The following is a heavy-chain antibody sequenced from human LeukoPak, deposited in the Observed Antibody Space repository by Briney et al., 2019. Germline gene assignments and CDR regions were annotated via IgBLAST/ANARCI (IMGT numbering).Heavy chain of an antibody. V-gene: IGHV3-13*01. CDR2: IGTAGDT. D-gene: IGHD6-19*01. CDR1: GFTFSSYD. CDR3: ARSLGAVAGTPFDY. J-gene: IGHJ4*02. Sequence: PGGSLRLSCAASGFTFSSYDMHWVRQATGKGLEWVSAIGTAGDTYYPGSVKGRFTISRENAKNSLYLQMNSLRAGDTAVYYCARSLGAVAGTPFDYWGQGTLVTVSS.